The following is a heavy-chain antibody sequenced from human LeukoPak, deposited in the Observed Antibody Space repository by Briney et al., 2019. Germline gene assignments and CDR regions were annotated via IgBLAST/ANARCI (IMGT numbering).Heavy chain of an antibody. J-gene: IGHJ4*02. CDR1: GFTFSSYS. Sequence: GGSLRLSCAASGFTFSSYSMNWVRQAPGKGLEWVSYISSSSTIYYANSVKGRFTMSRDDAKNSLYLQMNSLRDEDTAVYYCARDQYGAYAIDYWGQGTLVTVSS. CDR2: ISSSSTI. CDR3: ARDQYGAYAIDY. V-gene: IGHV3-48*02. D-gene: IGHD4-17*01.